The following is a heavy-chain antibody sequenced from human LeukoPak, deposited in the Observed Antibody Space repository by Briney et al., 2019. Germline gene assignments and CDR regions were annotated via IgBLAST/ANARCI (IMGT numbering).Heavy chain of an antibody. Sequence: GGSLTLSCAASGYSFSDFSVNWIRQAPGKGLEWVSSISVRGNYRYYADSVRGRLTISRDDARDSLFLQMNSLRAEDTAVYFCVRLRRNNDRSGYYYYYDYWGQGTLVTVSS. CDR1: GYSFSDFS. V-gene: IGHV3-21*01. CDR3: VRLRRNNDRSGYYYYYDY. CDR2: ISVRGNYR. J-gene: IGHJ4*02. D-gene: IGHD3-22*01.